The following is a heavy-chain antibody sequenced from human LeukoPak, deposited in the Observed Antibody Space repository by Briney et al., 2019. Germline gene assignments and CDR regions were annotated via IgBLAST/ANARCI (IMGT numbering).Heavy chain of an antibody. CDR1: GYTFTSYG. Sequence: GASVKVSCKASGYTFTSYGISWVRQAPGQGLEWMGWISAYNGNTNYAQKLQGRVTMTTDTSTSTAYMELRSLRSDDTAVYYCARDSSHPYSSSGYTYYYYGMDVWGQGTTVTVSS. CDR3: ARDSSHPYSSSGYTYYYYGMDV. V-gene: IGHV1-18*01. CDR2: ISAYNGNT. D-gene: IGHD6-13*01. J-gene: IGHJ6*02.